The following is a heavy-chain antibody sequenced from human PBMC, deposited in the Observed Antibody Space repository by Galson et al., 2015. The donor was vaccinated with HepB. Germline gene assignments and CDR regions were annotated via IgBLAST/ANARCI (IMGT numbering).Heavy chain of an antibody. V-gene: IGHV3-48*01. D-gene: IGHD6-13*01. CDR1: GFTFSSYN. CDR3: ARDAGYSRSHDALDF. CDR2: ISNGGRTI. Sequence: SLRLSCAASGFTFSSYNMNWVRQAPGKGVEWASYISNGGRTIDYADSVKGRFAISRDNAKKSLYLQMNSLRAEDTAVYYCARDAGYSRSHDALDFWGQGTMVTVSS. J-gene: IGHJ3*01.